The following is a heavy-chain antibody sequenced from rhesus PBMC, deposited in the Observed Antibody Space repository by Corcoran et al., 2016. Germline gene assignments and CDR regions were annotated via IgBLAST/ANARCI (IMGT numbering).Heavy chain of an antibody. D-gene: IGHD3S6*01. Sequence: QVQLQESGPAVVKPSETLSITCGVSGTSISSRSWWTWIPQSPGKGPEWIGGIYGGDGRTEYSPRLKSRVSFSKATSKNHFSLTLISVTVADTAVYYCGKPPTTPETRFDVWGPGVLVTVSS. V-gene: IGHV4-93*01. CDR1: GTSISSRSW. J-gene: IGHJ5-1*01. CDR2: IYGGDGRT. CDR3: GKPPTTPETRFDV.